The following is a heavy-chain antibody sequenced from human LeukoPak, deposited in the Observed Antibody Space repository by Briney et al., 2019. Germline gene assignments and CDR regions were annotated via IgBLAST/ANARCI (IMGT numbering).Heavy chain of an antibody. CDR3: ARKSPQETTVGPYWYLGL. CDR2: ISYDGSNK. D-gene: IGHD4-23*01. Sequence: GSLRLSCAASGFPFSSYAMQWVRQAPGKGLEWVAVISYDGSNKYYAASVKGRFTIFRDNSENTLFLQMNSLRAEDTAVYYCARKSPQETTVGPYWYLGLWGRGTLVTVSS. J-gene: IGHJ2*01. CDR1: GFPFSSYA. V-gene: IGHV3-30-3*01.